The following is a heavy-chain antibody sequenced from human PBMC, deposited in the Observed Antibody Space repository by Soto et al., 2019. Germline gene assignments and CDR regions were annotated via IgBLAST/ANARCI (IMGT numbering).Heavy chain of an antibody. CDR2: ISYDGSIE. CDR3: GRDWVWFGAHPIDN. D-gene: IGHD3-10*01. CDR1: GFTFSNYG. J-gene: IGHJ4*02. V-gene: IGHV3-30*03. Sequence: QVQLVESGGGVVQPGRSLRLSCAASGFTFSNYGMHWVRQAPGKGLDWVAVISYDGSIEYYSESVKGRFIMSRDNFENTVYLQMNSLRTEDTAVYFCGRDWVWFGAHPIDNWGQGTLVTVSS.